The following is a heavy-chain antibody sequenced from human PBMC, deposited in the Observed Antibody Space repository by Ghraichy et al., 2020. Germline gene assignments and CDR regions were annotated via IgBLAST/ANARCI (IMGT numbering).Heavy chain of an antibody. CDR2: IYDNGST. CDR3: ARAWEGNIKRFDP. D-gene: IGHD1-26*01. Sequence: SETLSLTCTVSGHSVTSGYHWGWIRQPPGKGLEWIGNIYDNGSTNYNPSLKSRVTISVVTSKNQFSLKLSSVTAADTALYYCARAWEGNIKRFDPWGQGTLVTVSS. J-gene: IGHJ5*02. V-gene: IGHV4-38-2*02. CDR1: GHSVTSGYH.